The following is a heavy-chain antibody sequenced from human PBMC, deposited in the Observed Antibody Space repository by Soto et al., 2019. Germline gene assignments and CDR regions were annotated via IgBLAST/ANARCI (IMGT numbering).Heavy chain of an antibody. J-gene: IGHJ4*02. CDR2: ISGSGGNT. D-gene: IGHD6-6*01. CDR1: GFTFSSYA. CDR3: AKSLVARPYDY. Sequence: GGSLRLSCAAFGFTFSSYAMSWVRQAPGKGLEWVSAISGSGGNTYYADSVKGRFTISRDNSKNTLYLQMNSLRAEDTAVYYCAKSLVARPYDYWGQGTLVTVSS. V-gene: IGHV3-23*01.